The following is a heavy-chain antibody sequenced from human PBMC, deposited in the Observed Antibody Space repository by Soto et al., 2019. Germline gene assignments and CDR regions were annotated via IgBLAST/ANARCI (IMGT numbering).Heavy chain of an antibody. CDR3: ARDKRYFDWSPYYGMDV. D-gene: IGHD3-9*01. V-gene: IGHV1-18*04. J-gene: IGHJ6*02. CDR2: ISAYNGNT. CDR1: GYTFTSYG. Sequence: ASVKVSCKASGYTFTSYGISWLRQAPGQGLEWMGWISAYNGNTNYAQKLQGRVTMTTDTSTSTAYMELRSLRSDDTAVYYCARDKRYFDWSPYYGMDVWGQGTTVTVSS.